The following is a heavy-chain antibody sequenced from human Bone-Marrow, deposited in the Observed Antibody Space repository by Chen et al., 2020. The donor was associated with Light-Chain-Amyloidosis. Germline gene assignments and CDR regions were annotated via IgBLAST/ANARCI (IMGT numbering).Heavy chain of an antibody. Sequence: QVQLQQWGAGLLKPSETLSLTCAVYGGSFSGYYWSWIRQPPGKGLEWIGEINHSGSTNYNPSLKSRVTISVDTSKNQFSLKLSSVTAADTAVYYCARGLSRRAGGMDVWGQGTTVTVSS. CDR2: INHSGST. CDR1: GGSFSGYY. V-gene: IGHV4-34*01. J-gene: IGHJ6*02. CDR3: ARGLSRRAGGMDV.